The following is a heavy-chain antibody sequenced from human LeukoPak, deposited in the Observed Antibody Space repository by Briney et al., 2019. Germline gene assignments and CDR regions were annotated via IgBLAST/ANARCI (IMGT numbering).Heavy chain of an antibody. D-gene: IGHD6-19*01. J-gene: IGHJ4*02. V-gene: IGHV3-30-3*01. CDR2: ISYDGCNK. Sequence: QPGRSLRLSCAASGFTFSSYAMHWVRQAPGKGLEWVAVISYDGCNKYYADSVKGRFTISRDNSKNTLYLQMNSLRAEDTAVYYCARELGSSGGSFDYWGQGTLVTVSS. CDR1: GFTFSSYA. CDR3: ARELGSSGGSFDY.